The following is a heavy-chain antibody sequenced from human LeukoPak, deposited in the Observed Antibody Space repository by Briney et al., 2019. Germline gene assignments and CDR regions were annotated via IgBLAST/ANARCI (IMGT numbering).Heavy chain of an antibody. J-gene: IGHJ4*02. V-gene: IGHV1-2*06. CDR3: ARLPLTYYYDSSGYPDDY. CDR1: GYTFTGYY. D-gene: IGHD3-22*01. CDR2: INPNSGGT. Sequence: ASVKVSCKASGYTFTGYYMHWVRQAPGQGLEWMGRINPNSGGTNYAQKFQGRVTMTRDTSISTAYMELSRLRSDDTAVYYCARLPLTYYYDSSGYPDDYWGQGTLVTASS.